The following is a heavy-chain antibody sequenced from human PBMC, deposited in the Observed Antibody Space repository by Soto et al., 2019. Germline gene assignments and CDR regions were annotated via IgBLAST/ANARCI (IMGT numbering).Heavy chain of an antibody. CDR1: GGSISSSSYY. V-gene: IGHV4-39*07. J-gene: IGHJ3*02. CDR3: ARGQSYYGGKEGNGFDI. Sequence: ASETLSLTCTVSGGSISSSSYYWGWIRQPPGKGLEWIGSIYYSGSTYYNPSLKSRVTISVDKSKNQFSLRLSSVTAADTAVYYCARGQSYYGGKEGNGFDIWGQGTMVTVSS. D-gene: IGHD4-17*01. CDR2: IYYSGST.